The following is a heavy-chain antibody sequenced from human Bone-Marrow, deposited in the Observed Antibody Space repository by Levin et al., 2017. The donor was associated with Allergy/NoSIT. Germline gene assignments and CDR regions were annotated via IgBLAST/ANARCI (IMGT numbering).Heavy chain of an antibody. V-gene: IGHV4-59*13. Sequence: PSETLSLTCTVSGGSIYSYYWNWIRQSPEKGLEWIAYIYNIGSTNYNPSLKSRVSISMDTSKSQFSLKLSSVSAADTALYYCAATYSSTRGRTFDIWGQGTMVTVSS. J-gene: IGHJ3*02. CDR2: IYNIGST. CDR3: AATYSSTRGRTFDI. D-gene: IGHD6-13*01. CDR1: GGSIYSYY.